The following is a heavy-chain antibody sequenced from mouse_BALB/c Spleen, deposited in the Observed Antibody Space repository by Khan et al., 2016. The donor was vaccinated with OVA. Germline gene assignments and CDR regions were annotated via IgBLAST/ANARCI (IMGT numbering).Heavy chain of an antibody. V-gene: IGHV1-31*01. CDR3: TRHGYVAWFTY. CDR1: GYSFTSYY. Sequence: EVQLQESGPELMKPGASVKISCKPSGYSFTSYYINWMIESHGTSLEWIGYIDPLGGATTSNKKSKGKATLTVDKSSNTAYIHLRNLTSEDSAVYYCTRHGYVAWFTYWGQGTLVTVSA. D-gene: IGHD2-2*01. J-gene: IGHJ3*01. CDR2: IDPLGGAT.